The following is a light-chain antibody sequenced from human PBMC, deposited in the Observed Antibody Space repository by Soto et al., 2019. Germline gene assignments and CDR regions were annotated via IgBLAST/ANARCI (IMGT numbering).Light chain of an antibody. CDR1: NSDIGSHS. CDR3: ATWADSLNGVV. J-gene: IGLJ2*01. CDR2: SND. Sequence: QSVLTQPPSASGTPGQTITISCSGSNSDIGSHSVDWYQQFPGMTPRLLINSNDQRPSGVPDRFSGSKSGISATLAISGLRSEDEADYYCATWADSLNGVVFGGGTKLTVL. V-gene: IGLV1-44*01.